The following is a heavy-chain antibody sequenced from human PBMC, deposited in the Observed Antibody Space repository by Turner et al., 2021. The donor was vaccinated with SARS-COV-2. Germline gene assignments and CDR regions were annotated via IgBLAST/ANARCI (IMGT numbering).Heavy chain of an antibody. J-gene: IGHJ4*02. CDR3: AKGPFFDY. Sequence: QVQLVESGGGVVQPGRSLRLSCSASGFTFSHYAIHWVRQAPGKGLEWVAVISYDGSEKFYADSVKGRVTISRDNSKNTLYLQMNSLRPEETAVYYCAKGPFFDYWGQGTLVTVSS. V-gene: IGHV3-30*18. CDR1: GFTFSHYA. CDR2: ISYDGSEK.